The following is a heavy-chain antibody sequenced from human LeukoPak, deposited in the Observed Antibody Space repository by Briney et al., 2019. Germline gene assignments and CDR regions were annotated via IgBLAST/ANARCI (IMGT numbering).Heavy chain of an antibody. CDR3: ARVQWELQVYYFDY. CDR1: GYAFTGYY. CDR2: INPNSGGT. Sequence: ASVKVSCKASGYAFTGYYMHWVRQAPGQGLERMGWINPNSGGTNYAQKFQGRVTMTRDTSISTAYMELSRLRSDDTAVYYCARVQWELQVYYFDYWGQGTLVTVSS. D-gene: IGHD1-26*01. V-gene: IGHV1-2*02. J-gene: IGHJ4*02.